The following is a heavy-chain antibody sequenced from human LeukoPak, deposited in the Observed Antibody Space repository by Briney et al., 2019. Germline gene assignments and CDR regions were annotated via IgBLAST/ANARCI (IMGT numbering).Heavy chain of an antibody. J-gene: IGHJ3*02. D-gene: IGHD1-20*01. Sequence: SGTLSLTCAVSGGSISSNHWWSWVRQPPGKGLEWIGEMFHTGTTNYNPSLKSRVTLSVDTSKNQFSLNLSSVTAADTAVYYCARDSRCITGTTCAFDIWGQGTMVTVSS. CDR1: GGSISSNHW. CDR3: ARDSRCITGTTCAFDI. V-gene: IGHV4-4*02. CDR2: MFHTGTT.